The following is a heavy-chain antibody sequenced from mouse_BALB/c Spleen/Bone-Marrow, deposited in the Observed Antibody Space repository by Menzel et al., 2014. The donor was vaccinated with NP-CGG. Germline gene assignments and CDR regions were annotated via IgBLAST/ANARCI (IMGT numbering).Heavy chain of an antibody. J-gene: IGHJ1*01. Sequence: VQLQQSAPGLVQPSQRLSIPCTVSGFSLTGNGVHWVRQSPGKGLEWLGVIWRGGSTDYNAAFMSRLTITKDNSKNQVFFKMNSLQGDDTAMYYCAKGGITTVWYFDVWGAGTTVTVSS. V-gene: IGHV2-5*01. CDR1: GFSLTGNG. CDR3: AKGGITTVWYFDV. D-gene: IGHD1-1*01. CDR2: IWRGGST.